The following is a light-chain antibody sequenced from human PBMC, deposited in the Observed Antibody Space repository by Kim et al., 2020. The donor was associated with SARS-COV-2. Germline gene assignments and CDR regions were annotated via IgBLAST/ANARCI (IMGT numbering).Light chain of an antibody. Sequence: QSASVSGSPGQSITISCTGTSSDVGGYNYVSWYQQHPGKAPKLMIYDVSKRPSGVSNRFSGSKSGNTASLTISGLQAEDEADYYCSSYTSSYVFGTGTKVTVL. CDR3: SSYTSSYV. CDR1: SSDVGGYNY. CDR2: DVS. J-gene: IGLJ1*01. V-gene: IGLV2-14*01.